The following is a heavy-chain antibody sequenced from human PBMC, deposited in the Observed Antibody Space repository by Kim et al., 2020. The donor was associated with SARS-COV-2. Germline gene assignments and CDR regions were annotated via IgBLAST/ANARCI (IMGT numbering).Heavy chain of an antibody. CDR3: AKWTRGLTRYFDL. D-gene: IGHD3-16*01. V-gene: IGHV3-23*01. CDR1: GFTFSSYA. Sequence: GGSLRLSCAASGFTFSSYAVTWVRQAPGKGLEWVSTVGGGGPSTYYADSVKGRFTISRDNSKNTLYLQLNSLRTEDTAVYYCAKWTRGLTRYFDLWGRGTLVTVSS. CDR2: VGGGGPST. J-gene: IGHJ2*01.